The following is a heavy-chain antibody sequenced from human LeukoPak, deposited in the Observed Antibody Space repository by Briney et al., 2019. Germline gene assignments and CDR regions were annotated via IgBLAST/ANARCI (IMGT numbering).Heavy chain of an antibody. J-gene: IGHJ4*02. CDR2: ISRNSDST. V-gene: IGHV3-9*03. D-gene: IGHD1-26*01. CDR3: VKDIGSGSYRYGGYFDY. Sequence: GRSLRLSCAASGFPFDDKAMHWVRQAPGKGLEWVAGISRNSDSTGYADSVKGRFTISRDNAKNSLYLQMNSLRPEDMALYYCVKDIGSGSYRYGGYFDYWGQGTLVTVSS. CDR1: GFPFDDKA.